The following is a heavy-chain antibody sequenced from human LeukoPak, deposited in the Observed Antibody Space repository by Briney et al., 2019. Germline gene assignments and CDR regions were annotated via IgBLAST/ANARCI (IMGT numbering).Heavy chain of an antibody. CDR3: AKDVDTVMDWANDAFDV. V-gene: IGHV3-30-3*01. D-gene: IGHD5-18*01. CDR2: ISYDGVDK. J-gene: IGHJ3*01. CDR1: QFIFNNYA. Sequence: GGSLRLSCAASQFIFNNYAMSWVRQAPGKGLEWVASISYDGVDKYYVDSLKGRFTMSRDNSKNSVYLQMDSLRVEDTAMYYCAKDVDTVMDWANDAFDVWGQGTMVIVSS.